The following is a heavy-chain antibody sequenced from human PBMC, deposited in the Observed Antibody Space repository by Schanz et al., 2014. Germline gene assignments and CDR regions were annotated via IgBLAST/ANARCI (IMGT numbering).Heavy chain of an antibody. D-gene: IGHD6-13*01. CDR3: VKIGYTHWSLDD. CDR2: INQAASVQ. CDR1: GFTFSAYW. Sequence: DVQLVEYGGGLVQPGESLSLSCAASGFTFSAYWMAWVRQAPGKGLEWVAAINQAASVQYYVDSVKGRFTISRDDAKNSHYLQMNSLRVEDTAVFYCVKIGYTHWSLDDWGQGILVTVSS. J-gene: IGHJ4*02. V-gene: IGHV3-7*01.